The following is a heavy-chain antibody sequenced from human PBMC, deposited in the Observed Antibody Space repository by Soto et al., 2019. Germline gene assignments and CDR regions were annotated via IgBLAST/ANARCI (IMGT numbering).Heavy chain of an antibody. CDR1: GFTFSSYS. D-gene: IGHD6-6*01. Sequence: LRLSCAASGFTFSSYSMNWVRQAPGKGLEWVSSISSSSSYIYYADSVKGRFTISRDNAKNSLYLQMNSLRAEDTAVYYCARDSRPVYYYGMDVWGQGTTVTVSS. CDR2: ISSSSSYI. J-gene: IGHJ6*02. V-gene: IGHV3-21*01. CDR3: ARDSRPVYYYGMDV.